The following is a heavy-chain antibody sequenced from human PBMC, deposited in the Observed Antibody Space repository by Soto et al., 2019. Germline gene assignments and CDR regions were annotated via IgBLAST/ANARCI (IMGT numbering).Heavy chain of an antibody. CDR2: ISYDGSNK. D-gene: IGHD5-18*01. CDR3: ARERNSYGIYFDY. J-gene: IGHJ4*02. CDR1: GFTFSSYA. V-gene: IGHV3-30-3*01. Sequence: QVQLVESGGGVVQPVRSLRRSCAASGFTFSSYAMHWVRQAPGKGLEWVAVISYDGSNKYYADSVKGRFTISRDNSKNTLYLQMNSLRAEDTAVYYCARERNSYGIYFDYWGQGTLVTVSS.